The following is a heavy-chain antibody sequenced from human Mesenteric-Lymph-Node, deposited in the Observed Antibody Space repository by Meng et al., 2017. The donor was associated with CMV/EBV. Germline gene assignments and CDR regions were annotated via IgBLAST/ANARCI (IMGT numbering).Heavy chain of an antibody. CDR1: GGSFSGYY. CDR2: INHSGSA. CDR3: ARDDAGLWSGSGPFDY. Sequence: SETLSLTCAVYGGSFSGYYWSWIRQPPGKGLEWIGEINHSGSANYNPSLKSRVTISVDTSKNQFSLNLRSVTAADTAVYYCARDDAGLWSGSGPFDYWGQGTLVTVSS. D-gene: IGHD3-3*01. V-gene: IGHV4-34*01. J-gene: IGHJ4*02.